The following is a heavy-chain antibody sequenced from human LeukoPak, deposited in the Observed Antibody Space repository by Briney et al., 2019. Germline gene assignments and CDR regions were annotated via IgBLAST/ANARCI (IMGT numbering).Heavy chain of an antibody. J-gene: IGHJ3*02. CDR3: ARVAHAFDI. Sequence: SQTLSLTCTVSGGSISSGDYCWSWIRQPPGKGLEWIGYIYYSGSTYYTPSLKSRVTISVDTSKNQFSLKLNSVTAADTAVYYCARVAHAFDIWGQGTMVTVSS. CDR1: GGSISSGDYC. V-gene: IGHV4-30-4*01. CDR2: IYYSGST.